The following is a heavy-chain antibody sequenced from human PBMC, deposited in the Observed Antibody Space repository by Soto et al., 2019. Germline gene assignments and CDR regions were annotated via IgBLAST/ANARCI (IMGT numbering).Heavy chain of an antibody. Sequence: GGSMRLSCAASGFNFSSHGMHWVRQAPGKGLEWVAVIWYDGSNKYYADSVKGRFTISRDNSKNTLYLQMNSLGAEDTAVYYCAMSDGYNPAHWGQGTLVTVSS. CDR2: IWYDGSNK. CDR3: AMSDGYNPAH. CDR1: GFNFSSHG. V-gene: IGHV3-33*01. J-gene: IGHJ4*02. D-gene: IGHD5-12*01.